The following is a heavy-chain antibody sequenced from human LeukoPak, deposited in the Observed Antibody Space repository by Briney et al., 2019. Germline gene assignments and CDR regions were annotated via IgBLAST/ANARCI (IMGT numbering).Heavy chain of an antibody. CDR3: ARLYLVPDY. CDR1: GSIFTIYW. V-gene: IGHV5-10-1*01. D-gene: IGHD2-21*01. CDR2: IDPRDSYT. J-gene: IGHJ4*02. Sequence: GASLQISCQCSGSIFTIYWISGVRPLPGKGLEWMGTIDPRDSYTNYSPSFQGHVTISADKSISTAYLQWSSLKASDTAMYYCARLYLVPDYWGQGTLVTVSS.